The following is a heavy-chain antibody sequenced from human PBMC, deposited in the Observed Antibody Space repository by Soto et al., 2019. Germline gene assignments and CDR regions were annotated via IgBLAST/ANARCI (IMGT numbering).Heavy chain of an antibody. V-gene: IGHV3-23*01. J-gene: IGHJ4*02. CDR3: AKDLDGYSSKPPGWASRKTLGYYFDY. Sequence: GGSLRLSCAASGFTFSSYAMSWVRQAPGKGLEWVSAISGSGGSTYYADSVKGRFTISRDNSKNTLYLQMNSLRAEDTAVYYCAKDLDGYSSKPPGWASRKTLGYYFDYWGQGTLVTVSS. D-gene: IGHD6-19*01. CDR2: ISGSGGST. CDR1: GFTFSSYA.